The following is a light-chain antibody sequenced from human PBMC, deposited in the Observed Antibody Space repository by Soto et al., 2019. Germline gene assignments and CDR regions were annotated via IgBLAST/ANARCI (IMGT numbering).Light chain of an antibody. V-gene: IGKV3D-15*01. CDR3: QPYNTWPAIT. Sequence: EIVMTEAPGTLSVSTGERATLSCRASQGVRSNLAWYQQKPGQPPRLVISGASTRAPGIPARFSGFGSGTDFTLTISSLQSEDFAIYYCQPYNTWPAITFGQGTRLEIK. CDR1: QGVRSN. CDR2: GAS. J-gene: IGKJ5*01.